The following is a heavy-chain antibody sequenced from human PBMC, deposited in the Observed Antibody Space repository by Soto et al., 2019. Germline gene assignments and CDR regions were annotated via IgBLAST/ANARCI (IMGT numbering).Heavy chain of an antibody. CDR1: GGSISSSY. CDR2: IYYSGRT. D-gene: IGHD5-12*01. J-gene: IGHJ6*02. CDR3: AGQEGDIVAPYGMDV. V-gene: IGHV4-59*08. Sequence: QVHLQESGPGLVKPSETLSLTCTVSGGSISSSYWSWIRQPPGMGLEWIGYIYYSGRTKYNPSLKHLVTISVATSKNHFSLKLSSVTAADTAVYFCAGQEGDIVAPYGMDVWGQGTTVTVSS.